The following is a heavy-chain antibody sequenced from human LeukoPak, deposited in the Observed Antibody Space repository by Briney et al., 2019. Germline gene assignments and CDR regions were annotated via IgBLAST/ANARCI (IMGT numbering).Heavy chain of an antibody. CDR1: GYTFTSYG. CDR3: ARVLKRMVRGVHFGY. Sequence: GASVKVSCKASGYTFTSYGISWVRQAPGQGLEWMGWISAYNGNTNYAQKFQGRVTMTRDTSISTAYMELSRLRSDDTAVYYCARVLKRMVRGVHFGYWGQGTLVTVSS. V-gene: IGHV1-18*01. CDR2: ISAYNGNT. J-gene: IGHJ4*02. D-gene: IGHD3-10*01.